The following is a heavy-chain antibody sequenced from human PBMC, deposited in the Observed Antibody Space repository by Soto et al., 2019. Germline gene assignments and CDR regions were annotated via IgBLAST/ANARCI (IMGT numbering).Heavy chain of an antibody. Sequence: EVQLLESGGGLVQPGGSLRLSCAASGFTFSSYAMSWVRQAPGKGLEWVSAISGSGGSTYYADSVKGRFTISRDNSKNTLYLQMNSLRAEDTAVYYCAKVGAEATIYYYYMDVWGKGTTVTVSS. CDR3: AKVGAEATIYYYYMDV. CDR1: GFTFSSYA. CDR2: ISGSGGST. D-gene: IGHD5-12*01. V-gene: IGHV3-23*01. J-gene: IGHJ6*03.